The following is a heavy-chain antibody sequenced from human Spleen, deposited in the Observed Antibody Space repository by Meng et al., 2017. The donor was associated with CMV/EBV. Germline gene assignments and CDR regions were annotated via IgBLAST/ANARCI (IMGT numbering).Heavy chain of an antibody. J-gene: IGHJ6*02. CDR3: ARDESYYGVDV. CDR1: GGSFSGYY. V-gene: IGHV4-34*01. Sequence: SETLSLTCAVYGGSFSGYYWSWIRQPPGKGLEWIGEINHSGSTYYNASLKTRVTISIDTSKNQFSLRLHSVTAADTAVYYCARDESYYGVDVWGQGATVTVSS. CDR2: INHSGST.